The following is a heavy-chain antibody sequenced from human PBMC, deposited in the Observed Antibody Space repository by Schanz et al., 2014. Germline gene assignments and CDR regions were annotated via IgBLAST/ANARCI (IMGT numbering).Heavy chain of an antibody. V-gene: IGHV3-33*08. CDR2: ISYDGSSK. CDR1: GFTFSSYA. D-gene: IGHD3-10*01. Sequence: VQLLESGGGLVQPGGSLRLSCVASGFTFSSYAMSWVRQAPGKGLEWVALISYDGSSKNHADSVQGRFTISRDNSKNALYLQMDRLRAEDTAVYYCARGIITMVRGGDVGAFDIWGAGTMVTVSS. J-gene: IGHJ3*02. CDR3: ARGIITMVRGGDVGAFDI.